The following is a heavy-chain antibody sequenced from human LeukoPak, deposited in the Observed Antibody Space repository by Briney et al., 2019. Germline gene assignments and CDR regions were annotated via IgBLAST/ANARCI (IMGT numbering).Heavy chain of an antibody. CDR2: INWNGIST. Sequence: GGSLRLSCAASGFTFDDYGMSWVRRPPGKGLEWVSGINWNGISTGYTDSVKGRFTISRDNAKNSLYVQMNSLRAEDTALYYCARDRGTAVRATCCDAFDIWGQGTMVTVSS. V-gene: IGHV3-20*04. J-gene: IGHJ3*02. CDR1: GFTFDDYG. D-gene: IGHD1-26*01. CDR3: ARDRGTAVRATCCDAFDI.